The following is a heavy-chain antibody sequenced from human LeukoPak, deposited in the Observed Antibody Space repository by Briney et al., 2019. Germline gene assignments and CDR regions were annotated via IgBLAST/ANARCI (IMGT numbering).Heavy chain of an antibody. CDR3: AKGNTISPDY. V-gene: IGHV3-23*01. CDR1: EFTFSNYP. J-gene: IGHJ4*02. Sequence: RPGGSLSLSCFALEFTFSNYPMNWVRQAPGKGLEWVSAITSDGSRTYNADSVKGRFTISRDNSKNTLYLQMNGLRADDTAVYYCAKGNTISPDYWGQGTLVTVSS. CDR2: ITSDGSRT. D-gene: IGHD2-21*01.